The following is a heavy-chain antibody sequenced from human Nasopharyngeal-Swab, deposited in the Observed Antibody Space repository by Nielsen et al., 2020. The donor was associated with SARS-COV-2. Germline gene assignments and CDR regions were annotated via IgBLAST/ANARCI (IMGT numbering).Heavy chain of an antibody. CDR2: IKQDGSEK. CDR1: GFSFSDHN. V-gene: IGHV3-7*03. CDR3: ARDFGYGDEIDGAYYYYMDV. Sequence: GGSLRLSCAASGFSFSDHNMGWIRQAPGKGLEWVANIKQDGSEKYYVDSVKGRFTTSRDNAKNSLYLQLTYLRAEDTAVYYCARDFGYGDEIDGAYYYYMDVWGKGTTVTVSS. J-gene: IGHJ6*03. D-gene: IGHD3-10*01.